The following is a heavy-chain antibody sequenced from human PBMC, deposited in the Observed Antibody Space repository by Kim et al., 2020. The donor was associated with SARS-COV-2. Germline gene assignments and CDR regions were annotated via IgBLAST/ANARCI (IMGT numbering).Heavy chain of an antibody. J-gene: IGHJ4*02. D-gene: IGHD2-2*01. V-gene: IGHV3-23*01. CDR2: GGT. Sequence: GGTYYADSVKGRFTISRDNSKNTLYLQMNSLRAEDTAVYYCAKSQTSYDYWGQGTLVTVSS. CDR3: AKSQTSYDY.